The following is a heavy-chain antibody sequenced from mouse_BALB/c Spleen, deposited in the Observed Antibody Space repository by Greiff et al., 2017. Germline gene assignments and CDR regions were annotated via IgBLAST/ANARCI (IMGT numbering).Heavy chain of an antibody. V-gene: IGHV5-4*02. CDR2: ISDGGSYT. D-gene: IGHD2-4*01. Sequence: EVKLMESGGGLVKPGGSLKLSCAASGFTFSDYYMYWVRQTPEKRLEWVATISDGGSYTYHPDSVKGGFTISRDNAKSNMYLQMSSLKSEDTAMYYCARAQSTMISYYYAMDYWGQGTSVTVSS. CDR1: GFTFSDYY. CDR3: ARAQSTMISYYYAMDY. J-gene: IGHJ4*01.